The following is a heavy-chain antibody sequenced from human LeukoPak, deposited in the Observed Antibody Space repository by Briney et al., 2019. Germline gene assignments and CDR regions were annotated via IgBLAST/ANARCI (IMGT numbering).Heavy chain of an antibody. J-gene: IGHJ4*02. Sequence: SGGSLRLSCAASGFTFSNAWMSWVRQAPGKGLEWVGRIKSKTDGGTTDYAAPVKGRFTISRGDSKNTLYLQMNSLKTEDTAVYYCTTDLGGYYRVLFDYWGQGTLVTVSS. CDR3: TTDLGGYYRVLFDY. CDR1: GFTFSNAW. D-gene: IGHD3-3*01. CDR2: IKSKTDGGTT. V-gene: IGHV3-15*01.